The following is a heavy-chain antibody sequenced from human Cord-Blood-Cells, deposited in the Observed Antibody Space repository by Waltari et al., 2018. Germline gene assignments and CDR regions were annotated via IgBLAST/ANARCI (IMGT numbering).Heavy chain of an antibody. CDR1: GGSISSSSYY. J-gene: IGHJ3*02. CDR2: IYYSGST. V-gene: IGHV4-39*01. D-gene: IGHD7-27*01. Sequence: QLQLQESGPGLVKPSETLSLTCTVSGGSISSSSYYWGWIRQPPGKGLEGIGSIYYSGSTYSNPSLKSRVTISVDTSQNQFSLKLSSVTAADTAVYYCARHRLTGDRAFDIWGQGTMVTDSS. CDR3: ARHRLTGDRAFDI.